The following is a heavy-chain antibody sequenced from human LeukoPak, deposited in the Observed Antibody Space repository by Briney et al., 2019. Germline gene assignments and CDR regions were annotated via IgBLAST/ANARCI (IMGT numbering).Heavy chain of an antibody. J-gene: IGHJ4*02. Sequence: TGGSLRLSCAASGXTFSTYEMNWVRQAPGKGLEWVSYISSSGSTIYYADSVKGRFTISRDNAKNSLYLQMNSLRAEDTAVYYCARDHAVVTPFDYWGQGTLVTVSS. D-gene: IGHD4-23*01. CDR1: GXTFSTYE. V-gene: IGHV3-48*03. CDR2: ISSSGSTI. CDR3: ARDHAVVTPFDY.